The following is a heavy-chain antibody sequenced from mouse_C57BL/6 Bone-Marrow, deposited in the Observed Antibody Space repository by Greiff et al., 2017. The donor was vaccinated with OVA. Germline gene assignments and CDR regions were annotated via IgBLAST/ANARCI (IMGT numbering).Heavy chain of an antibody. CDR3: AREERNYGFAY. CDR2: IYPGGGYT. D-gene: IGHD2-1*01. CDR1: GYTFTNYW. V-gene: IGHV1-63*01. Sequence: VQLQQSGAELVRPGTSVKMSCKASGYTFTNYWIGWAKQRPGHGLEWIGDIYPGGGYTNYNEKFKGKATLTADKSSSTAYMQFSSLTSEDSAVYFCAREERNYGFAYWGQGTLVTVSA. J-gene: IGHJ3*01.